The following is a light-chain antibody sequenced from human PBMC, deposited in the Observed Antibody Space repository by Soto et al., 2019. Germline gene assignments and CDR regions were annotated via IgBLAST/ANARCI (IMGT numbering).Light chain of an antibody. CDR3: QQYGSSPQT. V-gene: IGKV3-20*01. CDR1: QSVSSSY. J-gene: IGKJ2*01. CDR2: GAS. Sequence: EIVLTQSPGTLSFSPGERATLSCRASQSVSSSYLAWYQQKPGQAPRLLIYGASSRATGIPGRFSGSGSGTDFTLTISRLEPEDFAVYYCQQYGSSPQTFGQGTKLEIK.